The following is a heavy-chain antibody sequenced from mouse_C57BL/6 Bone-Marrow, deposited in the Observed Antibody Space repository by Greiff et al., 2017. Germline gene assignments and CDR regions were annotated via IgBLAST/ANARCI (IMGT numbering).Heavy chain of an antibody. D-gene: IGHD3-1*01. V-gene: IGHV5-12*01. CDR2: ISNGGGST. CDR3: ARSLSGAMDY. J-gene: IGHJ4*01. CDR1: GFTFSDYY. Sequence: DVKLVESGGGLVQPGGSLKLSCAASGFTFSDYYMYWVRQTPEKRLEWVAYISNGGGSTYYPDTVKGRFTISRDNAKNTLYLQMSRLKSEDTAMYYCARSLSGAMDYWGQGTSVTVSS.